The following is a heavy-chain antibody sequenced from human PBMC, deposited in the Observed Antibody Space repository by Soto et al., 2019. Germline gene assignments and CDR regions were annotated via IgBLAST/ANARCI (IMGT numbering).Heavy chain of an antibody. CDR1: GFTFSSYG. J-gene: IGHJ6*02. CDR3: AKDPSWQGGGYYYYGMDV. D-gene: IGHD1-26*01. V-gene: IGHV3-30*18. Sequence: ESGGGVVQPGRSLRLSCAASGFTFSSYGMHWVRQAPGKGLEWVAVISYDGSNKHYADSVKGRFTISRDNSKNTLYLQMNSLRAEDTAVYYCAKDPSWQGGGYYYYGMDVWGQGTTVTVSS. CDR2: ISYDGSNK.